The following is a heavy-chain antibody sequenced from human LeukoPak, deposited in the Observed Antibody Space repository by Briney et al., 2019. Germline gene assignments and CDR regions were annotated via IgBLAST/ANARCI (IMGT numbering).Heavy chain of an antibody. V-gene: IGHV3-66*01. J-gene: IGHJ4*02. CDR1: GFTVSSNY. Sequence: GGSLRLSCAASGFTVSSNYMSWVRQAPGKVLEWVSVIYSGGSTYYADSVKGRFTISRDNSKNTLYLQMNSLRAEDTAVYYCASDIRGYSGYDSLPPDYWGQGTLVTVSS. CDR2: IYSGGST. D-gene: IGHD5-12*01. CDR3: ASDIRGYSGYDSLPPDY.